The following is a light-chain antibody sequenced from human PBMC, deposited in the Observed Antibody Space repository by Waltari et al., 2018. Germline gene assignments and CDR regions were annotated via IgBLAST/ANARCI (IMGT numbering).Light chain of an antibody. CDR2: GAS. CDR1: QGISTY. J-gene: IGKJ1*01. CDR3: QHYYNFPWT. Sequence: VIWMTQSPSLLSASPGDRVTLTCRMSQGISTYLARYQQKPGRAPDLLIYGASILHSGVPSRFSGSGSGTDFTLTISSLQSEDVATYYCQHYYNFPWTFGQGTKVEIK. V-gene: IGKV1D-8*03.